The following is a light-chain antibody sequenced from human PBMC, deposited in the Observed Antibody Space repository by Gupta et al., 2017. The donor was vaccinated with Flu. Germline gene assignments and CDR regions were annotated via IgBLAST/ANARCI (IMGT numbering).Light chain of an antibody. Sequence: DIQLTQSPSSLSASVGDRVTITCRASQGISTYLNWYRQKPGRAPEVLIYGASSFKGGVPSRFSGSGSGTDFTLTIIRRQPEDFATCYCQQTYKSPITFGQGTLLEIK. CDR1: QGISTY. J-gene: IGKJ5*01. CDR3: QQTYKSPIT. CDR2: GAS. V-gene: IGKV1-39*01.